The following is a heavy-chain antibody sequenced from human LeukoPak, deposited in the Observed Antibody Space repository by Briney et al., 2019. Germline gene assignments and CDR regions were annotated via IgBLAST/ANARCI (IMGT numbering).Heavy chain of an antibody. J-gene: IGHJ4*02. CDR1: GFTFSSYA. D-gene: IGHD1-26*01. Sequence: PGRSLRLSCTVSGFTFSSYAMHWVRQAPGKGLEWVAVISYDGSNKYYADSVKGRFTISRDNSNNTLSLQMNSLRAEDTALYFCARDGLLVEWELGDFDYWGQGTLVTVSS. V-gene: IGHV3-30-3*01. CDR3: ARDGLLVEWELGDFDY. CDR2: ISYDGSNK.